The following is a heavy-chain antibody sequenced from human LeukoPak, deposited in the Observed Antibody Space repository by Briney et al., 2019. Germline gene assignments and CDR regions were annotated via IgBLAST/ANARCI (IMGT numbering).Heavy chain of an antibody. CDR3: ARDRTYYYDSSGYEDY. J-gene: IGHJ4*02. CDR1: GYSISSGYY. Sequence: PSETLSLTCTVSGYSISSGYYWGWIRQPPGKGLEWIGEINHSGSTNYNPSLKSRVTISVDTSKNQFSLKLGSVTAADTAVYYCARDRTYYYDSSGYEDYWGQGTLVTVSS. CDR2: INHSGST. V-gene: IGHV4-38-2*02. D-gene: IGHD3-22*01.